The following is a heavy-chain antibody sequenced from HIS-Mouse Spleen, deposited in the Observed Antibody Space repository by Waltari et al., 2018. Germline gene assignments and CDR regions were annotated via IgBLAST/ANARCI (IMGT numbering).Heavy chain of an antibody. V-gene: IGHV4-39*07. CDR2: IYYSGST. D-gene: IGHD6-13*01. J-gene: IGHJ2*01. CDR1: VGSIRSSSYY. CDR3: AREIPYSSSWYDWYFDL. Sequence: QPQLQESGPGLVKPSETLSLTCTVSVGSIRSSSYYWSWIRQPPGKGLEWIGSIYYSGSTYYNPSLKSRVTISVDTSKNQFSLKLSSVTAADTAVYYCAREIPYSSSWYDWYFDLWGRGTLVTVSS.